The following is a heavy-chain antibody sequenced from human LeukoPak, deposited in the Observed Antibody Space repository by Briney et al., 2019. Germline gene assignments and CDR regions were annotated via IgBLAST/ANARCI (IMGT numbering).Heavy chain of an antibody. V-gene: IGHV3-48*01. CDR2: ISSSSSTM. J-gene: IGHJ4*02. D-gene: IGHD2/OR15-2a*01. Sequence: PGGSLRLSCAASGFTLTDYAMKWVRQAPGKGLEWVSYISSSSSTMYYTDSVKGRFTISRDNAQNSLYLQMNSLRAEDTAVYYRAREGTDFAYFDYWGQGTLVTVSS. CDR3: AREGTDFAYFDY. CDR1: GFTLTDYA.